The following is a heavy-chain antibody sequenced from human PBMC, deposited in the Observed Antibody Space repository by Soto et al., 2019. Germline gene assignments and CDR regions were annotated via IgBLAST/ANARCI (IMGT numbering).Heavy chain of an antibody. Sequence: QVQLVESGGGVVQSGRSLRLSCAASGITFSTYAMHWVRQAPGKGLGWVAVISYDGSNKHYADSVKGRFTISRDNSKNTLYLQMNRLRDEETAVYYCGRDLSGGGNDHWGQGTLVTVSS. D-gene: IGHD3-16*01. CDR2: ISYDGSNK. CDR1: GITFSTYA. CDR3: GRDLSGGGNDH. J-gene: IGHJ4*02. V-gene: IGHV3-30-3*01.